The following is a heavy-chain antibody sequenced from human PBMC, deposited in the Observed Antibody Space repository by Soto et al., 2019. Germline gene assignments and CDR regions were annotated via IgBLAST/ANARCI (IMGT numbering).Heavy chain of an antibody. Sequence: PSETLSLTCTVSGGSISSYYWSWIRQPPGKGLEWIGYIYYSGSTNYNPSLKSRVTISVDTSKNQFSLKLSSVTAADTAVYYCARDFSPNCGGDCYRRYYYYGMDVWGQGTTVTVSS. J-gene: IGHJ6*02. CDR3: ARDFSPNCGGDCYRRYYYYGMDV. CDR2: IYYSGST. CDR1: GGSISSYY. D-gene: IGHD2-21*02. V-gene: IGHV4-59*01.